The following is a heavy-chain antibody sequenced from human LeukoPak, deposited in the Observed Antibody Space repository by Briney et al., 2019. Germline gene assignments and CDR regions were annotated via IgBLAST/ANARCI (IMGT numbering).Heavy chain of an antibody. CDR3: ARVTRGYFDY. J-gene: IGHJ4*02. Sequence: SETLSLTCTVSGGSVSSDSYYWSWIRQPPGQGLEWIGYIYYSGSTNYNPSLKSRVTISVDTSKNQFSLKLSSVTAADTAVYYCARVTRGYFDYWGQGTLVTVSS. D-gene: IGHD2-21*02. CDR1: GGSVSSDSYY. CDR2: IYYSGST. V-gene: IGHV4-61*01.